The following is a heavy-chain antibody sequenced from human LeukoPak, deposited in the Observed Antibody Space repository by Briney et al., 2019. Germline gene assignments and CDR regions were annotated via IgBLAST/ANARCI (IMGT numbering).Heavy chain of an antibody. J-gene: IGHJ2*01. Sequence: SETLSLTCAVYGGSFSGYYWSWIRQPPGKGLEWIGEINHSGSTNYNPSLKSRVTISVDTSKNQFSLKLSSVTAADTAVYYCARDPAVAYYWYFDLWGRGTLVTVSS. CDR2: INHSGST. V-gene: IGHV4-34*01. CDR1: GGSFSGYY. D-gene: IGHD6-19*01. CDR3: ARDPAVAYYWYFDL.